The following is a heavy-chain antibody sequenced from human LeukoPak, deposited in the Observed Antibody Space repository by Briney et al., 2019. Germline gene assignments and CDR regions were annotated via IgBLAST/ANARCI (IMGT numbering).Heavy chain of an antibody. J-gene: IGHJ4*02. V-gene: IGHV4-39*07. CDR3: ARDTYCGGDCYHFDY. Sequence: PSETLSLTCTVSGGSISRSNDYWGCIRQPPGKGLEWIGDIYYTGSTYYNPSLKSRVTISVDTSKNQFSLKLNSVTAADTAVYYCARDTYCGGDCYHFDYWGQGTLVSVSS. CDR2: IYYTGST. CDR1: GGSISRSNDY. D-gene: IGHD2-21*02.